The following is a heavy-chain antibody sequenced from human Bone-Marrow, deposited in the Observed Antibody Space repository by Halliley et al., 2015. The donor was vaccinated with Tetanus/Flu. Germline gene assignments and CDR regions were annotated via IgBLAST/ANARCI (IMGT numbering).Heavy chain of an antibody. V-gene: IGHV5-51*01. CDR3: AALIAASHFTDY. CDR2: IYPGDSDT. Sequence: VQSGAEVKKPGESLKISCKGSGYSFTTYWIGWVRQVPGKGPELMGIIYPGDSDTRYSPSFQGQVIISADTSVNTAYLQWSTLGASDTAIYYCAALIAASHFTDYWGQGTLVTVSS. D-gene: IGHD6-13*01. J-gene: IGHJ4*02. CDR1: GYSFTTYW.